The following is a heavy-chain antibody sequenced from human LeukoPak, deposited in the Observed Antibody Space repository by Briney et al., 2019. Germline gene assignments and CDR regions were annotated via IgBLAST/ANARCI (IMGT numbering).Heavy chain of an antibody. J-gene: IGHJ4*02. Sequence: SVKVSCKASGGTFSSYAISWVRQAPGQGLEWMGGIIPIFGTANYAQKFQGRVTITADESTSTAYMELSSLRSEDTAVYYCARVPNVGSGSYYFLPDYWGQGTLVTVSS. V-gene: IGHV1-69*13. D-gene: IGHD3-10*01. CDR3: ARVPNVGSGSYYFLPDY. CDR1: GGTFSSYA. CDR2: IIPIFGTA.